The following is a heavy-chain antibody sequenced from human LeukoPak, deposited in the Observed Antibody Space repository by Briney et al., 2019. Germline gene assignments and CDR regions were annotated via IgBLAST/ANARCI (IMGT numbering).Heavy chain of an antibody. CDR3: ARGQLWPNGGAFDI. CDR2: INHSGST. D-gene: IGHD5-18*01. J-gene: IGHJ3*02. CDR1: GGSFSGYY. V-gene: IGHV4-34*01. Sequence: SETLSLTCAVYGGSFSGYYWSWIRQPPGKGLEWIGEINHSGSTNYNPSLKSRVTISVDRSKNQFSLKLSSVTAADTAVYYCARGQLWPNGGAFDIWGQGTMVTVSS.